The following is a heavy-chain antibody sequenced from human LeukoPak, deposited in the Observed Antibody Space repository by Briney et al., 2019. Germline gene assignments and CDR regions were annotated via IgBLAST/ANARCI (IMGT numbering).Heavy chain of an antibody. V-gene: IGHV3-7*01. D-gene: IGHD6-25*01. Sequence: GGSLRLSCAASGFTFNTYWMIWVRQAPGKGLEWVANINQDGSVRYYVASVKGRFTVFRDNANKSLYLQMNSLRAEDTAMYYCARGMRQIDDAFDLWGQGTMVTVSS. CDR1: GFTFNTYW. CDR2: INQDGSVR. CDR3: ARGMRQIDDAFDL. J-gene: IGHJ3*01.